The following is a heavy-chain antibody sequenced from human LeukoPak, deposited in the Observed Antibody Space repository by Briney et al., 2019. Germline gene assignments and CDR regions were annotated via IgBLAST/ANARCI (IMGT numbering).Heavy chain of an antibody. CDR2: ISGDGTGT. CDR1: GXTFDDYA. CDR3: AKDWGYSFGYSSGMDV. V-gene: IGHV3-43*02. D-gene: IGHD5-18*01. Sequence: GGSLRLSCAASGXTFDDYAMQWVRQAPGKGLEWVSLISGDGTGTHYADSVKGRFTISRDNSKNSLYLQMNSLRTEDTALYFCAKDWGYSFGYSSGMDVWGQGTTVTVSS. J-gene: IGHJ6*02.